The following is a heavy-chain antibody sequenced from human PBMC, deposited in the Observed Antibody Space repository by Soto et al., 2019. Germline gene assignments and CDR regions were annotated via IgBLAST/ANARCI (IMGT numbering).Heavy chain of an antibody. CDR1: GFNLSHPW. CDR3: TTGIYYDILTGYHNVAY. V-gene: IGHV3-15*01. CDR2: IKSKTDGGTA. Sequence: GGSLRLSCVASGFNLSHPWMTWVRQAAGKGLEWVGRIKSKTDGGTADYAAPVKGRATISRDDSKNTVYLQMNSLETDDTAVYYCTTGIYYDILTGYHNVAYWGQGALVTVSS. J-gene: IGHJ4*02. D-gene: IGHD3-9*01.